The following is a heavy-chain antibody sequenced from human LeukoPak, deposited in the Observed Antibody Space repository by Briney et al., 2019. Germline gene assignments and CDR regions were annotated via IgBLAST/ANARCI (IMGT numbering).Heavy chain of an antibody. CDR1: GGTFSNYA. J-gene: IGHJ4*02. Sequence: GSSVKVSCKASGGTFSNYAISWVRQAPGQGLEWMGGIITNYGTTNYAQKYQGRVTITADESTTTVYMELSSLRSEDTAVYYCARPRTYYDFWRGYPPFDYWAREPWSPSPQ. D-gene: IGHD3-3*01. CDR3: ARPRTYYDFWRGYPPFDY. CDR2: IITNYGTT. V-gene: IGHV1-69*01.